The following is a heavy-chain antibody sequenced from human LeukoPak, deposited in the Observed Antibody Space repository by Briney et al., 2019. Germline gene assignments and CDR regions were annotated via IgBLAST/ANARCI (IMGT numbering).Heavy chain of an antibody. J-gene: IGHJ6*03. D-gene: IGHD1-14*01. V-gene: IGHV3-21*01. Sequence: PGGSLRLSCAASGFSISNYIMNWVRQAPGKGLEWVSSISASTTYIYYADSVKGRFTISRDNAKNALYLEMNSLRAEDTAMYYCTRDGPDHYYYYFIDVWGKGTTVTVSS. CDR3: TRDGPDHYYYYFIDV. CDR1: GFSISNYI. CDR2: ISASTTYI.